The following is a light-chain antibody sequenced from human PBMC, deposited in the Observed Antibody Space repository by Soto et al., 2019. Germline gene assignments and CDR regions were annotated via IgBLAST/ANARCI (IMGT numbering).Light chain of an antibody. CDR3: QQYHNWPRT. CDR2: GAS. CDR1: QSVNSN. J-gene: IGKJ2*02. V-gene: IGKV3-15*01. Sequence: DIVMTQSPGTLSVSPGERATLYCRASQSVNSNLAWYQQKPGQAPRLLINGASTRATGIPARFGGSGSGTEFTLTXXSLXXXXXXXXXCQQYHNWPRTFGQGTKLEI.